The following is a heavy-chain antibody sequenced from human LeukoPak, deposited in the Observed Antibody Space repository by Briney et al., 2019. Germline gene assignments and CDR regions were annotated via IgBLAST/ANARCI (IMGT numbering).Heavy chain of an antibody. CDR3: AKETASDFGGAVDY. CDR2: ISGSAGST. CDR1: GFTFSSYS. V-gene: IGHV3-23*01. J-gene: IGHJ4*02. D-gene: IGHD3-10*01. Sequence: RPGGSLRLSCAASGFTFSSYSMNWVRQAPGKGLEWVSAISGSAGSTYYADSVKGRFTISRDNSKNTLYLQINSLRAEDTAVYYCAKETASDFGGAVDYWGQGTLVTVSS.